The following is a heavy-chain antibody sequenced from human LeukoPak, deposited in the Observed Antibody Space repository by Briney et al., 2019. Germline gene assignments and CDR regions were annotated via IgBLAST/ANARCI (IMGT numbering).Heavy chain of an antibody. V-gene: IGHV1-3*01. CDR1: GYTFTSYA. D-gene: IGHD2-2*01. CDR3: ARDPASVVPYYYYGMDV. Sequence: ASVKVSCKASGYTFTSYAMHWVRQAPGQRLEWMGWINAGNGNTKYSQKFQGRVTITRDTSASTAYMELSSLRSEDTAVYYCARDPASVVPYYYYGMDVWGKGTTVTVSS. CDR2: INAGNGNT. J-gene: IGHJ6*04.